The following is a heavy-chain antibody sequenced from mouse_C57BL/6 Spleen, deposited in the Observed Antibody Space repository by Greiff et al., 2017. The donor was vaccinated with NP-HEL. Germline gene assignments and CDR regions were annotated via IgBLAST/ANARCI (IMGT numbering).Heavy chain of an antibody. V-gene: IGHV14-4*01. Sequence: VQLQQSGAELVRPGASVKLSCTASGFNIKDDYMHWVKQRPEQGLEWIGWIDPENGDTEYASKFQGKATITADTSSNTAYLQLSSLTSEDTAVYYCTTGHYYGSSYAMDYWGQGTSVTVSS. J-gene: IGHJ4*01. CDR2: IDPENGDT. D-gene: IGHD1-1*01. CDR3: TTGHYYGSSYAMDY. CDR1: GFNIKDDY.